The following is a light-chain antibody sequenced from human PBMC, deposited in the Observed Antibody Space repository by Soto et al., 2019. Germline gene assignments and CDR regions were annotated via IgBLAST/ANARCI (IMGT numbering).Light chain of an antibody. V-gene: IGKV1-12*01. CDR3: QEADSFPLT. CDR1: QGISRW. CDR2: AAS. Sequence: DIQMTQSPSSVSASVGDRVTITCRASQGISRWVAWYQQKPGNAPELLIYAASSLQSGVPSRFSGARSGTDFTLTISSLQPEDFATYYWQEADSFPLTFGGGTKVEIK. J-gene: IGKJ4*01.